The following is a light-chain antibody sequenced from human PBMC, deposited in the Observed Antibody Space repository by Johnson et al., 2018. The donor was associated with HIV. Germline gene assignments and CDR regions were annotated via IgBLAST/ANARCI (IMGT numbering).Light chain of an antibody. CDR2: ETY. Sequence: QSVLTQPPSVSAAPGQMVSISCSGSSSNIGNNYVSWYQQLPGTAPKLLIYETYKRPSGIPDRFSASKSGTSATLDITGLPTGDEADYYCGTWDSSLSVGVFGTGTKVTVL. V-gene: IGLV1-51*02. J-gene: IGLJ1*01. CDR1: SSNIGNNY. CDR3: GTWDSSLSVGV.